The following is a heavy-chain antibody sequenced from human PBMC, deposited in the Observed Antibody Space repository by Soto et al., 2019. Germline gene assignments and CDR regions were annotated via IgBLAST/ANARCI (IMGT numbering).Heavy chain of an antibody. Sequence: EVQLLESGGGLVQPGGSLRLSCAASGFTFSSYAMSWVRHAPGKGLEWVSAISGSGGSTYYADSVKGRFTISRDNSKNPLYLQMNSLRADDTAVYYCTRAGRPGGSSYFDYWGQGTLVTVSS. V-gene: IGHV3-23*01. CDR3: TRAGRPGGSSYFDY. D-gene: IGHD6-6*01. CDR1: GFTFSSYA. J-gene: IGHJ4*02. CDR2: ISGSGGST.